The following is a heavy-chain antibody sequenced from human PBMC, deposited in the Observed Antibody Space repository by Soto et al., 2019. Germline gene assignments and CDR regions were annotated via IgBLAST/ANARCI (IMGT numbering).Heavy chain of an antibody. V-gene: IGHV3-23*01. CDR3: AKDLSKGRFLEATAGYFEY. Sequence: PGGSLRLSCAASGFTFSSYAMSWVRQAPGKGLEWVSAISGSGGSTYYADSVKGRFTISRDNSKNTLYLQMNSLRAEDTAVYYCAKDLSKGRFLEATAGYFEYWGQGTLVTVSS. J-gene: IGHJ4*02. D-gene: IGHD3-3*01. CDR2: ISGSGGST. CDR1: GFTFSSYA.